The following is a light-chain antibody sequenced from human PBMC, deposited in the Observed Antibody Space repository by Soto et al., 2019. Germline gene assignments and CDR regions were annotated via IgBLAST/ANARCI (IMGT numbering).Light chain of an antibody. CDR1: SSDVGAYNY. J-gene: IGLJ1*01. V-gene: IGLV2-14*01. CDR2: DVS. Sequence: QSVLAQPRSVSGSPGQSVTISCTGTSSDVGAYNYVSWYQQHPSKAPELMNYDVSNRPSGVSNHFSGSKSGNTASLTISGLQAEDEADYYCSSYTTSANYVFGTGTKVTVL. CDR3: SSYTTSANYV.